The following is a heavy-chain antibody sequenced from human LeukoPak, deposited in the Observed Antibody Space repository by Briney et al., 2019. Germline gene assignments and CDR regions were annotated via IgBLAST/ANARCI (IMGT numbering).Heavy chain of an antibody. Sequence: SETLSLTCTVSGGSISSYYWSWIRQPPGKGLEWIGYIYYSGSTNYNPSLKSRVTISVDTSKNQFSLKLSSVTAADTAVYYCARSLSWPFDYWGQGTLVTVSS. V-gene: IGHV4-59*08. CDR1: GGSISSYY. CDR2: IYYSGST. CDR3: ARSLSWPFDY. J-gene: IGHJ4*02. D-gene: IGHD6-13*01.